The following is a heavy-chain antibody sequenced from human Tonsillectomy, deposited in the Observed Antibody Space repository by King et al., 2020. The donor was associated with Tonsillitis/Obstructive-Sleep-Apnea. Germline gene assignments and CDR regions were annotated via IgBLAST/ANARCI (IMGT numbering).Heavy chain of an antibody. CDR1: GGSVSSGSYY. Sequence: VQLQESGPGLVKPSETLSLTCTVSGGSVSSGSYYWSWIRQPPGKGLEWIGYIYYSGSTNYNPSLKSRVTISVDTSKNQFSLKLSSVTAADTAGYYGAAGFSGFLEWLFGPGDYYYYYMDVWGKGTTVTVSS. CDR2: IYYSGST. V-gene: IGHV4-61*01. D-gene: IGHD3-3*01. J-gene: IGHJ6*03. CDR3: AAGFSGFLEWLFGPGDYYYYYMDV.